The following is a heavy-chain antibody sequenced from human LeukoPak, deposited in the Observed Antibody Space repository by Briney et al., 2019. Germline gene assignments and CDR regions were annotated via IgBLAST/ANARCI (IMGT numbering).Heavy chain of an antibody. CDR1: GFTFSSYS. Sequence: GGSLRLSCAASGFTFSSYSMNWVRQAPGKGLEWVSSISSSNNYIYYADSVKGRFTISRDNAKNSLYLQMNSLRAEDTAVYYCARDTYGSGSYYNAPLDYWGQGTLVTVSS. CDR3: ARDTYGSGSYYNAPLDY. CDR2: ISSSNNYI. V-gene: IGHV3-21*01. J-gene: IGHJ4*02. D-gene: IGHD3-10*01.